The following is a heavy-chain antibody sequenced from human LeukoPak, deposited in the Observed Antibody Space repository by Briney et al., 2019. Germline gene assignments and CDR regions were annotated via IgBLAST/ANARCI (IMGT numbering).Heavy chain of an antibody. CDR1: GDSITTYF. Sequence: SETLSLTCTVSGDSITTYFWSWIRQPPGKGLEWIGEINHSGSTNYNPSLKSRVTISVDTSKNQFSLKLSSVTAADTAVYYCARGRSNWNYMSWFDPWGQGTLVTVSS. CDR2: INHSGST. D-gene: IGHD1-7*01. CDR3: ARGRSNWNYMSWFDP. J-gene: IGHJ5*02. V-gene: IGHV4-34*01.